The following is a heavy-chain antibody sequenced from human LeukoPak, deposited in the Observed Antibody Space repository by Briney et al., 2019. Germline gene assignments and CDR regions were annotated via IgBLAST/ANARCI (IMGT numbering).Heavy chain of an antibody. Sequence: PSETLSLTCTVSGGSISSGGYYWSWIRQPPGKGLEWIGYIYQSGSTYYNPSLKSRVTISLDRSTNQFSLKLSSVTAADTAVYYCARGTGTRITIFGVVISAFDIWGQGTMVTVSS. CDR2: IYQSGST. D-gene: IGHD3-3*01. J-gene: IGHJ3*02. CDR3: ARGTGTRITIFGVVISAFDI. V-gene: IGHV4-30-2*01. CDR1: GGSISSGGYY.